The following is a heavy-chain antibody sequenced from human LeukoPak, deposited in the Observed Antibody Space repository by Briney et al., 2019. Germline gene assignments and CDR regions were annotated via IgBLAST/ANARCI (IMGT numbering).Heavy chain of an antibody. CDR3: ARSIGYYYTMDV. Sequence: GGSLRLSCVACGFSFSDYYMSWIRQAPGRGLEWISYISGSGSDLCYADSVKGRFTISRDNANNSLYLQMNSLRAEDTAVYYCARSIGYYYTMDVWGQGTTVTVSS. CDR1: GFSFSDYY. V-gene: IGHV3-11*01. CDR2: ISGSGSDL. J-gene: IGHJ6*02. D-gene: IGHD3-22*01.